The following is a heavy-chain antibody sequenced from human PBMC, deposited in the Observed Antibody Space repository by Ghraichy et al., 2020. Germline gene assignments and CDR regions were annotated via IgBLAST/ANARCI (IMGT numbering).Heavy chain of an antibody. CDR1: GFTFSSYA. CDR2: ISGSGGST. D-gene: IGHD4-23*01. CDR3: AKVISVVTPAFDI. V-gene: IGHV3-23*01. Sequence: GESLNIACAASGFTFSSYAMSWVRQAPGKGLEWVSAISGSGGSTYYADSVKGRFTISRDNSKNTLYLQMNSLRAEDTAVYYCAKVISVVTPAFDIWGQGTMVTVSS. J-gene: IGHJ3*02.